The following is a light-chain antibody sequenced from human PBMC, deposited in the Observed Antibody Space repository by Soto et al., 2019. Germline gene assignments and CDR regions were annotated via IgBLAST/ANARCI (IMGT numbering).Light chain of an antibody. CDR1: STDVGRYNY. CDR3: SSFTSSDSYV. V-gene: IGLV2-14*01. J-gene: IGLJ1*01. Sequence: QSVLTQPASVSGSPGQSITISCTGTSTDVGRYNYVSWYQQHPGKVPKLIIYEVSRRPSGVSHRFSGSKSGNTASLTISGLQAEDEADFYCSSFTSSDSYVFXSGTKLTVL. CDR2: EVS.